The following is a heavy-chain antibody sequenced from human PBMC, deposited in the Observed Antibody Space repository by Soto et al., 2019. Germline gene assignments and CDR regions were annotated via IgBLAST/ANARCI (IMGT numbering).Heavy chain of an antibody. J-gene: IGHJ6*02. CDR3: ARIADCSTTSCSSPSRFHVRGYYYYYGLDV. Sequence: QVQLVQSGAEVKKPGASVKVTCKASTYAFTSYGITWVRQAPGQGLEWVGWISAYNGNSNYAQKYEGRVPMTTDTSTSTAYLELSSLRSDDKAVYYCARIADCSTTSCSSPSRFHVRGYYYYYGLDVWGQGTTVTVSS. CDR1: TYAFTSYG. V-gene: IGHV1-18*04. CDR2: ISAYNGNS. D-gene: IGHD2-2*01.